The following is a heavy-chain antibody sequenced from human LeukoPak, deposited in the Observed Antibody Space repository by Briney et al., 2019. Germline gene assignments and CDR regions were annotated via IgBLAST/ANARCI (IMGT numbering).Heavy chain of an antibody. CDR1: GFTFDDYT. CDR3: AKDLLSSSWYDYYYYGMDV. D-gene: IGHD6-13*01. V-gene: IGHV3-43*01. CDR2: ISWDGGST. J-gene: IGHJ6*02. Sequence: PGGSLRLSCAASGFTFDDYTMHWVRQAPGKGLEWVSLISWDGGSTYYADSVKGRFTISRDNSKNSLYLQLNSLRTEDTALYYCAKDLLSSSWYDYYYYGMDVWGQGTTVTVSS.